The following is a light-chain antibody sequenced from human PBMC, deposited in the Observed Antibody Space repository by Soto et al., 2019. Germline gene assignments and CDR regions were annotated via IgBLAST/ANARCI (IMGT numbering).Light chain of an antibody. J-gene: IGKJ2*01. CDR3: EQYGDSPYT. V-gene: IGKV3-20*01. CDR1: QTVSSNY. CDR2: GAS. Sequence: EIVLTQSPGTLSLSPGEGATLSCRASQTVSSNYLAWYQQKPGQAPRLLIHGASSRTTGISDRFSGSGSGTDFTLTISRLEPEDFAVYYCEQYGDSPYTFCQGTRLEI.